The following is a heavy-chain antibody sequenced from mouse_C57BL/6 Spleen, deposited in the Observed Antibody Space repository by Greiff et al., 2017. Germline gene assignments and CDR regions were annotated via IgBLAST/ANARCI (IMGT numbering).Heavy chain of an antibody. Sequence: VQLQQSGPELVKPGASVKISCKASGYTFTDYYMNWVKQSHGKSLEWIGDINPNNGGTSYNQKFKGKATLTVDKSSSTAYMELRSLTSEDSAVYYCARSGGTVVASPYAMGYWGQGTSVTVSS. CDR2: INPNNGGT. V-gene: IGHV1-26*01. D-gene: IGHD1-1*01. J-gene: IGHJ4*01. CDR3: ARSGGTVVASPYAMGY. CDR1: GYTFTDYY.